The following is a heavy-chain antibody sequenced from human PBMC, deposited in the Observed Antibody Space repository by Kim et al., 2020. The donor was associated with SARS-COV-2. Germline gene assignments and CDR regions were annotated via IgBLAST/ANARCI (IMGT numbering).Heavy chain of an antibody. V-gene: IGHV4-39*01. CDR2: IYYSGNS. CDR1: GASISSNSFY. D-gene: IGHD3-10*01. CDR3: ARQRKYYGSGSGYNWFDP. Sequence: SETLSLTCIVSGASISSNSFYWGWIRQPPGKGLEWIGTIYYSGNSFYNPSFKSRVTLSVATSRKEFSLKLTSVTAADTAVYYCARQRKYYGSGSGYNWFDPWGPGTLVTVSS. J-gene: IGHJ5*02.